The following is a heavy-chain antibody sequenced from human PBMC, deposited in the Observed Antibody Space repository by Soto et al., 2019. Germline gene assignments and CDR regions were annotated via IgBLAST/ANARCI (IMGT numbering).Heavy chain of an antibody. J-gene: IGHJ6*02. CDR1: GGAISSYY. V-gene: IGHV4-4*07. CDR3: ARVAFSYFGMDV. Sequence: LSLTCSVPGGAISSYYWSWVRQPAGKGLEWIGRVFSSGSTNYNASLKSRVTMSIDTSKNEVSLTLRSVTAADTGVYYCARVAFSYFGMDVWGPGXTVTVYS. CDR2: VFSSGST. D-gene: IGHD3-3*02.